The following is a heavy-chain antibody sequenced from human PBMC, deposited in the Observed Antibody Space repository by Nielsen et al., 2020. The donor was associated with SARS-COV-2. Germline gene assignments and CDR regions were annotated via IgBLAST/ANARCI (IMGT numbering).Heavy chain of an antibody. CDR1: GGSVSSNDW. V-gene: IGHV4-4*02. J-gene: IGHJ6*03. CDR3: ARGHLVVVPSPILGLGPFFYSFYLDV. D-gene: IGHD2-2*02. CDR2: VSHSGST. Sequence: SETLSLTCAVSGGSVSSNDWWTWVRQSPGKGLEWIGEVSHSGSTNYSPSLKSRVTLSMDKSRRQFPLRLASVSAADTAVYFCARGHLVVVPSPILGLGPFFYSFYLDVWGKGTTVIVSS.